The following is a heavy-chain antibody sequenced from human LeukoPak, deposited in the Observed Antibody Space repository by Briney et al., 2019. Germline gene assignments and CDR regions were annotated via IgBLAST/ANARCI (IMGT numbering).Heavy chain of an antibody. CDR3: ARGPESSSGFFGY. J-gene: IGHJ4*02. Sequence: PGGSLRLSCAASGFTFSSYSMNWVRQAPGKGLEWVSYIGSSSSIYYADSVKGRFTISRDNAKYSLYLQMNSLRAEDTAVYYCARGPESSSGFFGYWGQGTLVTVSS. D-gene: IGHD6-19*01. V-gene: IGHV3-48*01. CDR1: GFTFSSYS. CDR2: IGSSSSI.